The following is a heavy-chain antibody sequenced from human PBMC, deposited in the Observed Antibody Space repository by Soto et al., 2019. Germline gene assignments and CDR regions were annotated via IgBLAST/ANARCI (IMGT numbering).Heavy chain of an antibody. Sequence: ASETLSLTCTVSGGSVSSGSYYWSWIRQPPGKGLEWIGYIYYSGSTNYNPSLKSRVTISVDTSKNQFSLKLSSVTAADTAVYYCARGFVVPAARYYYYGMDVWGQGTTVTVSS. CDR1: GGSVSSGSYY. CDR3: ARGFVVPAARYYYYGMDV. V-gene: IGHV4-61*01. CDR2: IYYSGST. D-gene: IGHD2-2*01. J-gene: IGHJ6*02.